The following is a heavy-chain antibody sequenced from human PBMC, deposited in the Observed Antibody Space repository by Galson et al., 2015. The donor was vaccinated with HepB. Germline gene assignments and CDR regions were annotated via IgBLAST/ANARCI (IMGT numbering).Heavy chain of an antibody. J-gene: IGHJ3*02. CDR1: GGSISSYY. CDR3: ARVAAVAGTDTFDI. CDR2: IYYSGST. Sequence: SETLSLTCTVSGGSISSYYWSWIRQPPGKGLEWIGYIYYSGSTNYNPSLKSRVTISVDTSKNQFSLKLSSLTAADTAVYYCARVAAVAGTDTFDIWGQGTMVTVSS. D-gene: IGHD6-19*01. V-gene: IGHV4-59*01.